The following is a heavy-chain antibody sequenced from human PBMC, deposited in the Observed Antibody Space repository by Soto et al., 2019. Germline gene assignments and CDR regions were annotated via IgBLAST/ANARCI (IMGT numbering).Heavy chain of an antibody. CDR3: ASEYSSGWSKD. D-gene: IGHD6-19*01. J-gene: IGHJ4*02. Sequence: QVQLVQSGAEVKKPGASVKVSCKASGYTFTSYDINWVRQATGQGLEWMGWMNPNSGNTGYAQKLQGRVTMSRNTSLSTAYMELSSLRPEDTAVYYWASEYSSGWSKDWGQGTLVTVSS. CDR1: GYTFTSYD. CDR2: MNPNSGNT. V-gene: IGHV1-8*01.